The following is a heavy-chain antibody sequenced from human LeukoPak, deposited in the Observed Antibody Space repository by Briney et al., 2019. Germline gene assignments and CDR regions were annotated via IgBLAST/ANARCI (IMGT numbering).Heavy chain of an antibody. Sequence: GGSLRLSCAASGFTFSNYAMSWVRQAPGKGLEWVSGISGTGGATYYADSVEGRFTISRDNSKNTLSLQMNSLRAEDTAVYYCAKGIESSGSYYTSFDYWGQGTLVTASS. V-gene: IGHV3-23*01. CDR1: GFTFSNYA. D-gene: IGHD1-26*01. CDR3: AKGIESSGSYYTSFDY. J-gene: IGHJ4*02. CDR2: ISGTGGAT.